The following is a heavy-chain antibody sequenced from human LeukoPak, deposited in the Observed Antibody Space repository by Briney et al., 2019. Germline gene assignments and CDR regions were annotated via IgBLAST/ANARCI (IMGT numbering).Heavy chain of an antibody. V-gene: IGHV3-48*02. CDR1: GFTFTSYS. J-gene: IGHJ4*02. D-gene: IGHD4-17*01. CDR3: ARDSYGDYYFDY. CDR2: ISSSSSAI. Sequence: GGSLRLSCAASGFTFTSYSMNWVRQAPGKGLEWVSYISSSSSAIYYADSVKGRSTISRDNAKNSVDLQMNSLRDEDTAVYYCARDSYGDYYFDYWGQGTLVTVSS.